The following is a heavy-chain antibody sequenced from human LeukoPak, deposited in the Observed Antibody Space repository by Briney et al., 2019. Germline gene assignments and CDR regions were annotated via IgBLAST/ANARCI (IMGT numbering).Heavy chain of an antibody. J-gene: IGHJ4*02. CDR1: GVAISSYA. Sequence: SVKFSCKASGVAISSYAISWVRRAPGQGLEWMGRIIPILGIANYAQKFQGRVTITADKSTSTAYMELSSLRSEDTAVYYCARDPGAVAEGYWGQGTLVTVSS. D-gene: IGHD6-19*01. V-gene: IGHV1-69*04. CDR2: IIPILGIA. CDR3: ARDPGAVAEGY.